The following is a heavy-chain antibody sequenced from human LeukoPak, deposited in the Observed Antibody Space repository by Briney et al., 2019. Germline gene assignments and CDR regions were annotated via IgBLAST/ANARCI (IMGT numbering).Heavy chain of an antibody. CDR2: IRYDGSNK. Sequence: PGRSLRLSCAASGFTFSSYGMHWVRQAPGKGLEWVAFIRYDGSNKYYPDSVKGRFTISRDNSKNTLYLQMNSLRAEDTAVYYCAKAKAANIVVVPAAIRRGYYFDYWGQGTLVTVSS. CDR1: GFTFSSYG. V-gene: IGHV3-30*02. CDR3: AKAKAANIVVVPAAIRRGYYFDY. J-gene: IGHJ4*02. D-gene: IGHD2-2*02.